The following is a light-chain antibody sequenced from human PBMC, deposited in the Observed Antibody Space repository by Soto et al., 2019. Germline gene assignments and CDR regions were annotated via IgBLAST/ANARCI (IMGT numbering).Light chain of an antibody. Sequence: SYELTLPPSVSVAPGKTARITCGGNNIGSKSVHWYQQKPGQAPVMVIYYERDRPSGIPERFSGSNSGNTATLTISRVEAGDEADYYCQVWDSSSDHVVFGGGTKLTVL. V-gene: IGLV3-21*04. CDR3: QVWDSSSDHVV. J-gene: IGLJ2*01. CDR2: YER. CDR1: NIGSKS.